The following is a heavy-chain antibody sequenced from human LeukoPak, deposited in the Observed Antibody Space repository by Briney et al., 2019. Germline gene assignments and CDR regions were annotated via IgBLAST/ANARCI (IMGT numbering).Heavy chain of an antibody. CDR2: ISGSDGST. Sequence: XXSLRLSCAASGFTFSNYAMSWVRQAPGKGPEWVSGISGSDGSTYYADSVKGRFTISRDNSKNTLYLQMNSLRAEDTAVYYCAKGAGSTMEYFQHWGLGTLVTVSS. CDR3: AKGAGSTMEYFQH. CDR1: GFTFSNYA. J-gene: IGHJ1*01. D-gene: IGHD1-7*01. V-gene: IGHV3-23*01.